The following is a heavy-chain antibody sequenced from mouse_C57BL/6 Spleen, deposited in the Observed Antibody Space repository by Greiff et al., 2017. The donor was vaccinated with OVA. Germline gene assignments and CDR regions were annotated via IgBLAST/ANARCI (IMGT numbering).Heavy chain of an antibody. Sequence: DVHLVESGPGLVKPSQSLSLSCSVTGYSFTSCYYWKWIRQFPGNHLEWMGYISYDGSTNYTPSLKNRIAITRDTSKNKFFLKLNCVTTEDTATYYCARKPCFDYWGQGTTLTVSS. CDR2: ISYDGST. CDR3: ARKPCFDY. V-gene: IGHV3-6*01. CDR1: GYSFTSCYY. J-gene: IGHJ2*01.